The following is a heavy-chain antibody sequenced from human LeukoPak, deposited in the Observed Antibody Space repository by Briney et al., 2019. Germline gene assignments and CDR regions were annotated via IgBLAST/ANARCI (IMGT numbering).Heavy chain of an antibody. D-gene: IGHD6-13*01. CDR1: GGSFSGYY. V-gene: IGHV4-34*01. Sequence: PSETLSLTCAVYGGSFSGYYWSWIRQPPGKGLEWIGEINHSGSTNYNPSLKSRVTISVDTSKNQFSLKLSSETAADTAVYYCARGGGIAAAVPNYYFDYWGQGTLVTVSS. J-gene: IGHJ4*02. CDR3: ARGGGIAAAVPNYYFDY. CDR2: INHSGST.